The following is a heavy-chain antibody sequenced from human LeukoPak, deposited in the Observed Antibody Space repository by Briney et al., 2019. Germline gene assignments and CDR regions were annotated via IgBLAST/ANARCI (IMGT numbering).Heavy chain of an antibody. CDR3: ARPETTLTDSSHWYFDL. CDR1: GYSFTSYW. V-gene: IGHV5-51*01. D-gene: IGHD4-17*01. CDR2: IYPGDSDT. Sequence: GESLKISCKGSGYSFTSYWIGWVRQMPGKGLEWMGIIYPGDSDTRYSPSFQGQVTISADKSISTAYLQWSSLEASDTAMYYCARPETTLTDSSHWYFDLWGRGTLVTVSS. J-gene: IGHJ2*01.